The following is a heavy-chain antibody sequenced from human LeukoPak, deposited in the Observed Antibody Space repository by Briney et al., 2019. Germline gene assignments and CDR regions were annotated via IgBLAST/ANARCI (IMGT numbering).Heavy chain of an antibody. CDR1: GYTFTSYG. CDR3: ARDVRQWLVLDY. V-gene: IGHV1-18*01. J-gene: IGHJ4*02. CDR2: ISAYNGNT. D-gene: IGHD6-19*01. Sequence: ASVKVACKASGYTFTSYGISWVRQAPGQGLEWMGWISAYNGNTNYAQKLQGRVTMTTDTSTSTAYMELRSLRSDDTAVYYCARDVRQWLVLDYWGQGTLVTVSS.